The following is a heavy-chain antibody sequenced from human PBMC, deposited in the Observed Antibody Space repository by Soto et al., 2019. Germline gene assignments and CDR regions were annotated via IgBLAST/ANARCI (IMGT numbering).Heavy chain of an antibody. CDR2: INPSGGST. J-gene: IGHJ4*02. CDR3: ARDGVFGIAVAVPGDY. CDR1: GYTFTSYY. Sequence: QVQLVQSGAEVKKPGASVKVSCKASGYTFTSYYMHWVRQAPGQGLEWMGIINPSGGSTSYAQKFQGRVTMTRDTSTSTVYMELSSLRSEDTAVYYCARDGVFGIAVAVPGDYWGQGTLVTVSS. V-gene: IGHV1-46*01. D-gene: IGHD6-19*01.